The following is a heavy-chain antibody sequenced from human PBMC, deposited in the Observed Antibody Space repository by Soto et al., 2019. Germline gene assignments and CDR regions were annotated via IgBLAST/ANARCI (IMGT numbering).Heavy chain of an antibody. CDR3: ARAWGYYGSGSYYKYYYGVDV. CDR1: GGSFSGYY. J-gene: IGHJ6*02. V-gene: IGHV4-34*01. Sequence: SETLSLTCAVYGGSFSGYYWSWIRQPPGKGLEWIGEINHSGSTNYNPSLKSRVTISVDTSKNQFSLKLSSVTAADTAVYYCARAWGYYGSGSYYKYYYGVDVWGQGTTVTVSS. CDR2: INHSGST. D-gene: IGHD3-10*01.